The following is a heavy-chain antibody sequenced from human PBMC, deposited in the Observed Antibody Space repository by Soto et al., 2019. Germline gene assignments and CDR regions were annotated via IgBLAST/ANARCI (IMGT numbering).Heavy chain of an antibody. Sequence: EVQLVESGGGLVQPGGSLRLSYAASGFTFSSYWMYWVRQAPGKGLVWVSRIKTDGSITSYADSVKGRFTVSRDNARDMLYLQMNSLRAEDTAVYYCAKDMNSVPEYWGQGTLVTVSS. CDR1: GFTFSSYW. CDR2: IKTDGSIT. V-gene: IGHV3-74*01. CDR3: AKDMNSVPEY. J-gene: IGHJ4*02. D-gene: IGHD1-7*01.